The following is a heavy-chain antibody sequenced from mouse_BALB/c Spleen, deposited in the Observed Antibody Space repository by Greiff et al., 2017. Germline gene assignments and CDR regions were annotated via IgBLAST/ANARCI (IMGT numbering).Heavy chain of an antibody. J-gene: IGHJ3*01. V-gene: IGHV1-14*01. D-gene: IGHD3-1*01. CDR3: AREGAWGSRFAY. Sequence: EVKRMESGPELVKPGASVKMSCKASGYTFTSYVMHWVKQKPGKGLEWIGYINPYNDGTKYNEKFKGKATLTSDKSSSTAYMELSSLTSEDSAVYYCAREGAWGSRFAYWGQGTLVTVSA. CDR2: INPYNDGT. CDR1: GYTFTSYV.